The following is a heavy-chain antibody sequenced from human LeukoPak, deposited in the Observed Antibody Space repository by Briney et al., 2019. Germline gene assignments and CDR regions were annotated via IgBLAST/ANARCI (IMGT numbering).Heavy chain of an antibody. CDR3: VREDDTKVPAQRGDWFGP. J-gene: IGHJ5*02. CDR2: IKQDGSEK. Sequence: PGGSLRLSCVVSGFTFNRYWMTWVRQAPGKGLEWVANIKQDGSEKNYVDSVKGRFTISRDNAKDSLYLRMNSLRAEDTAVYYCVREDDTKVPAQRGDWFGPWGQGTLVTVSS. D-gene: IGHD2-2*01. V-gene: IGHV3-7*01. CDR1: GFTFNRYW.